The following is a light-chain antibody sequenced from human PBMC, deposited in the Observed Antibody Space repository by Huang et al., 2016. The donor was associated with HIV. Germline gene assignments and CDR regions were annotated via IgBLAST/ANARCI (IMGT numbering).Light chain of an antibody. CDR2: GAS. V-gene: IGKV3-15*01. Sequence: EIVMTQSPATLSVSPGERATVSCRASQSVSSNLAWYQQKPGQAPSLLIYGASTRATGIPARFSGSGSGTEFTLTISSLQSEDFAVYYCQQYNNWHYTFGQGTKLEIK. CDR1: QSVSSN. CDR3: QQYNNWHYT. J-gene: IGKJ2*01.